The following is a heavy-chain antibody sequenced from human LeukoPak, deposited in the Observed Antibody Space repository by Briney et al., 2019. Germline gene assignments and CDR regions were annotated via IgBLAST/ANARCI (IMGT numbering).Heavy chain of an antibody. D-gene: IGHD3-9*01. CDR3: ARGHYDVLAASYKWTPDY. V-gene: IGHV3-21*01. CDR1: GFTFNTFN. J-gene: IGHJ4*02. Sequence: PGGSLRLSCAASGFTFNTFNMNWVRQAPGKGLEWVSSITSGGDYIDYADSVKGRFTTSRDNAKNSLSLQLNSLRVEDTAVYYCARGHYDVLAASYKWTPDYWGQGTLVTVSS. CDR2: ITSGGDYI.